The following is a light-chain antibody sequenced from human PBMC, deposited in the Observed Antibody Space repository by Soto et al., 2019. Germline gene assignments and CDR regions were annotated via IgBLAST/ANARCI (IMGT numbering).Light chain of an antibody. Sequence: QSVLTQPPSVSAAPGQKVTVSCSGSRSNIGNNYVSWYQHLPGTAPKLLIYDNDKRPSGIPDRFSASNSGTSATLGITGPQTGDEADYYCEAWDSSLRAGVFGGGTTLTV. J-gene: IGLJ3*02. V-gene: IGLV1-51*01. CDR3: EAWDSSLRAGV. CDR2: DND. CDR1: RSNIGNNY.